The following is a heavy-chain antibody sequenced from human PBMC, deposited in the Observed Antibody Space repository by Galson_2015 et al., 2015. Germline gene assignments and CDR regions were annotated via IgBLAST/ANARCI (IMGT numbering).Heavy chain of an antibody. D-gene: IGHD4/OR15-4a*01. CDR3: ARGDYGSMDV. V-gene: IGHV3-15*01. J-gene: IGHJ6*03. CDR1: GFTFTNAW. Sequence: SLRPSCAASGFTFTNAWMTWVRQAPGKGLEWVGRIKNKADGGTTDYGASVKGRFTISRDDSKNTLYLQMNGLKTEDTAVYYCARGDYGSMDVWGKGNTVTVSS. CDR2: IKNKADGGTT.